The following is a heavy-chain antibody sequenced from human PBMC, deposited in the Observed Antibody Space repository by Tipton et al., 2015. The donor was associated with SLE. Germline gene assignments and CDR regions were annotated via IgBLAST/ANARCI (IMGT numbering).Heavy chain of an antibody. CDR1: AVSVSSSNYY. CDR2: IYYSGST. J-gene: IGHJ4*02. CDR3: ARDPQGDERAPAAW. Sequence: TLSLTCNVSAVSVSSSNYYWGWIRQPPGKGLEWIGSIYYSGSTHYNPSLKRRVTISVDMSKNQVSLKMSSVTAADTAVYYCARDPQGDERAPAAWWGPGTLVIVSS. V-gene: IGHV4-39*07. D-gene: IGHD3-16*01.